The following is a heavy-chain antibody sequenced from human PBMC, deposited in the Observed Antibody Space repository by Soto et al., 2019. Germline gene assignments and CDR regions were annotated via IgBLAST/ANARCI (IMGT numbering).Heavy chain of an antibody. V-gene: IGHV3-30*18. D-gene: IGHD6-19*01. J-gene: IGHJ6*02. Sequence: PVGSLRLSCAASGFTFSSYGMHWFRQAPVNGLEWVAVISYDGSNKYYADSVKGRFTISRDNSKNTLYLQMNSLRAEDTAVYYCAKDSSGWHYYYYGMDVWGQGTTVTVSS. CDR2: ISYDGSNK. CDR1: GFTFSSYG. CDR3: AKDSSGWHYYYYGMDV.